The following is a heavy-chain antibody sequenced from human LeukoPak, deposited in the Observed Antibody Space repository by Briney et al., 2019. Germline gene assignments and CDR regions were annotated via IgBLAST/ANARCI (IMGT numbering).Heavy chain of an antibody. CDR2: IYYSGNT. CDR3: ARQRSLTGNYYYYELDV. D-gene: IGHD7-27*01. J-gene: IGHJ6*02. V-gene: IGHV4-59*08. CDR1: GGSISSYY. Sequence: PSETLSLTCTVSGGSISSYYWSWIRQPPGKGLEWIGYIYYSGNTNYNPSLKSRVTISVDTSKNQFSLKLSFVTAADTAVYYCARQRSLTGNYYYYELDVWGQGTTVTVS.